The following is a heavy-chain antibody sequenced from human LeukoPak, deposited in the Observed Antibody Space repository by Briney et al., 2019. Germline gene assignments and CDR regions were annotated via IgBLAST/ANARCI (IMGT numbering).Heavy chain of an antibody. V-gene: IGHV3-15*01. CDR1: EFTFSDAW. CDR2: IKNKFNGETT. CDR3: TTVTVCTGSSCPGAFDH. J-gene: IGHJ4*02. Sequence: GGSLRLSCAASEFTFSDAWMNWVRQAPGRGLEWVGRIKNKFNGETTDYAAPVKGRFTISRDDSKKTLYLQMNSLKADDTAVYFCTTVTVCTGSSCPGAFDHWGQGTLVTVSS. D-gene: IGHD2-8*02.